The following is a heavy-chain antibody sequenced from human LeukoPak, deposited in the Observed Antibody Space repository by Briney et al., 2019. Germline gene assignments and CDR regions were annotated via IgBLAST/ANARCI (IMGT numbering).Heavy chain of an antibody. Sequence: GESLKISCKGSGYSFTSYWISWVRQMPGKGLEWMGRIDPSDSYTNYSPSFQGHVTISADKSISTAYLQWSSLKASDTAMYYCARQGRLRYFDWLLSDPHDAFDIWGRGTMVTVSS. CDR1: GYSFTSYW. J-gene: IGHJ3*02. CDR3: ARQGRLRYFDWLLSDPHDAFDI. CDR2: IDPSDSYT. D-gene: IGHD3-9*01. V-gene: IGHV5-10-1*01.